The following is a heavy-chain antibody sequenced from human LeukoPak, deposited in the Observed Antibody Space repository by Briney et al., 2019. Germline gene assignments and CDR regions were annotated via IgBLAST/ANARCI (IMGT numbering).Heavy chain of an antibody. J-gene: IGHJ5*02. V-gene: IGHV4-39*01. CDR1: GGSVSTISHF. Sequence: PSETLSLTCTVSGGSVSTISHFWDWVRQPPGKGLEWIVSLSDTGTTYYNPSLESRVTMSVATSENQFPLNLSSVTAADNSVDSGARRDHTGRSHAWFDPWGQGTLVTVSS. CDR2: LSDTGTT. CDR3: ARRDHTGRSHAWFDP. D-gene: IGHD1-14*01.